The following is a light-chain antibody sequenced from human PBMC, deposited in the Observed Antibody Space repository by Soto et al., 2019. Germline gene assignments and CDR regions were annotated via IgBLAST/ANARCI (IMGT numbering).Light chain of an antibody. CDR2: DAS. J-gene: IGKJ1*01. V-gene: IGKV1-39*01. CDR1: QSISSY. CDR3: QQSYSTPRGT. Sequence: DIQMTQSPSSLSASVGDRVTITCRASQSISSYLNWYQQKPGKAPKLLIYDASSLQSGVPSRFSGSGSGTDFTLTISSLQPEDFATYYCQQSYSTPRGTFGQGTKVEIK.